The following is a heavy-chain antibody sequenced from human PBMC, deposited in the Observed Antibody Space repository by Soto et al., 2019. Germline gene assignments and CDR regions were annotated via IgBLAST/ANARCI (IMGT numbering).Heavy chain of an antibody. D-gene: IGHD7-27*01. CDR3: ARHSKKTGDFDYYYGMDV. CDR2: IYYRGNT. V-gene: IGHV4-59*08. J-gene: IGHJ6*02. CDR1: GGSMSPYY. Sequence: SETLSLTCSVLGGSMSPYYWSWIRQSPGKGLEWIANIYYRGNTNYNPSLESRVTISIDTSKNQFSLKLNSLTAADTAVYYCARHSKKTGDFDYYYGMDVRGQGTTVT.